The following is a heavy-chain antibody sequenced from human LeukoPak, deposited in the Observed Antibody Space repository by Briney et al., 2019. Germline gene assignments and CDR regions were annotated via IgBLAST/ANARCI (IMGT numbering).Heavy chain of an antibody. D-gene: IGHD6-6*01. J-gene: IGHJ4*02. CDR2: INPNSGGT. CDR1: GYTFTSYG. CDR3: ARDQKGQLDY. V-gene: IGHV1-2*06. Sequence: ASVKVSCKASGYTFTSYGISWVRQAPGQGLEWMGRINPNSGGTNYAQKFQGRVTMTRDTSISTAYMELSRLRSDDTAVYYCARDQKGQLDYWGQGTLVTVSP.